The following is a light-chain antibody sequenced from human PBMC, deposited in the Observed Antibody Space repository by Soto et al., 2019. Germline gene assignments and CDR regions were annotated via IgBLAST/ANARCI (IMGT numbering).Light chain of an antibody. CDR2: EGS. CDR1: SSDIGSYHL. V-gene: IGLV2-14*02. CDR3: SSYIPNGVM. Sequence: QSALTQPASVSGSPRQSITISCTGTSSDIGSYHLVSWYQQHPGKAPKLIIYEGSKRPSGVSNRFSGSKSGNTASLTISGLQAEDEADYYCSSYIPNGVMFGGGTKVTVL. J-gene: IGLJ3*02.